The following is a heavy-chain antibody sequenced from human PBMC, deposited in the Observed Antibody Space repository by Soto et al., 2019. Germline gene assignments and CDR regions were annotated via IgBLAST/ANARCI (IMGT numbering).Heavy chain of an antibody. CDR3: ARSLTGTYYYYGMDV. Sequence: GASVKVSCKASGYTFSSYAMHWVRQAPGQRLEWMGWINAGNGDTKYSQKFQGRVTITADESTSTAYMELSSLRSEDTAVYYCARSLTGTYYYYGMDVWGQGTTVTSP. V-gene: IGHV1-3*01. D-gene: IGHD1-20*01. CDR2: INAGNGDT. J-gene: IGHJ6*02. CDR1: GYTFSSYA.